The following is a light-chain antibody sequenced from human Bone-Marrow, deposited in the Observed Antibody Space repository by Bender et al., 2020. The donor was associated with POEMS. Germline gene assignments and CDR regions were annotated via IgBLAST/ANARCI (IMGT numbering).Light chain of an antibody. CDR2: HDT. V-gene: IGLV3-1*01. CDR1: DLGDKY. J-gene: IGLJ2*01. CDR3: QEWDTYSVI. Sequence: SYEVTQPPSVSVSPGQTASITCSGDDLGDKYVSWYQQKPGQSPVLVIYHDTKRPSGIPERFSGSNSGNTATLTISGTQAMDEADYYCQEWDTYSVIFGGGTKLTVL.